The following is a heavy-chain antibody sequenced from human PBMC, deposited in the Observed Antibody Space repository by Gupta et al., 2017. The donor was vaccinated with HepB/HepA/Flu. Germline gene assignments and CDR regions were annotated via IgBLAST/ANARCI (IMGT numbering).Heavy chain of an antibody. CDR3: ATHQGGKYSSSWYLFDY. CDR2: IYYSGST. J-gene: IGHJ4*02. CDR1: GCSISSSSYY. V-gene: IGHV4-39*01. D-gene: IGHD6-13*01. Sequence: QLQLQESGPGLVKPSETLSLTCTVSGCSISSSSYYWGWIRQPPGKGLEWIGSIYYSGSTYYNPSLKSRVTISVDTSKNQFSLKLSSVTAADTAVYYCATHQGGKYSSSWYLFDYWGQGTLVTVSS.